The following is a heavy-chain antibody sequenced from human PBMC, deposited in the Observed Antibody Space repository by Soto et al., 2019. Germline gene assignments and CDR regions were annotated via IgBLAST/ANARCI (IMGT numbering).Heavy chain of an antibody. CDR3: ARDGHGDYESPDY. V-gene: IGHV3-33*01. CDR2: IWYDGSNK. CDR1: GFTFSSYG. J-gene: IGHJ4*02. D-gene: IGHD4-17*01. Sequence: QVQLVESGGGVVQPGRSLRLSCAASGFTFSSYGIHWVRQAPGKGLEWVAVIWYDGSNKYYADSVKGRFTISRDNSKNTLYLQMNSLRAEDTAVYYCARDGHGDYESPDYWGQGTLVTVSS.